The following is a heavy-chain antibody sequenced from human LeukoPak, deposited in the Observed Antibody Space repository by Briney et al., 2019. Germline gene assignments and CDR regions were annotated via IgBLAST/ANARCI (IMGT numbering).Heavy chain of an antibody. D-gene: IGHD6-19*01. CDR1: GFTFSDAW. CDR2: IKTKTDGGTT. CDR3: TTDRRYSSFY. V-gene: IGHV3-15*01. J-gene: IGHJ4*02. Sequence: PGGSLRLSCAGSGFTFSDAWMSWVRQAPGKGLEWVGRIKTKTDGGTTDYAAPVKGRFTISRDDSQNTLYMEMNSLKTEDTAVYYCTTDRRYSSFYWGQGTLVTVSS.